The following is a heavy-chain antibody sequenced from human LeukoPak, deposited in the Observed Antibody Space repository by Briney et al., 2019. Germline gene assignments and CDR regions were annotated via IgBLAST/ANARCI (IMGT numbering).Heavy chain of an antibody. J-gene: IGHJ4*02. V-gene: IGHV1-8*01. CDR3: ARIRDSYCSGGSCPKYDY. D-gene: IGHD2-15*01. CDR1: GYTFTSYD. CDR2: MNPNSGNT. Sequence: GASVKVSCKASGYTFTSYDINWVRQATGQGLEWMGWMNPNSGNTGYAQKFQGRVTMTRNTSISTAYMELSSLRSEDTAVYYCARIRDSYCSGGSCPKYDYWGQGTLVTVSS.